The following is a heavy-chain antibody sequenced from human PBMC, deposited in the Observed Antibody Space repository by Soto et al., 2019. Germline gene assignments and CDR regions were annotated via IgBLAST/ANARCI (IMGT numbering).Heavy chain of an antibody. V-gene: IGHV3-23*01. J-gene: IGHJ6*02. D-gene: IGHD2-21*01. CDR2: ISGSGGST. Sequence: EVQLLESGGGLVQPGGSLRLSCAASGFTFSSYAMSWVRQAPGKGLEWVSAISGSGGSTYYADSVKGRFTISRDNSKNTLYLQMNRLRVEDTAVYYCAKGGEVSYYYYYGMDVWGQGTTVTVSS. CDR1: GFTFSSYA. CDR3: AKGGEVSYYYYYGMDV.